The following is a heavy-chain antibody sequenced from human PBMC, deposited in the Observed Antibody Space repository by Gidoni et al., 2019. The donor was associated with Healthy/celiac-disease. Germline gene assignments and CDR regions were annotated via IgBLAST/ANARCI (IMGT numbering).Heavy chain of an antibody. CDR2: ISGSGGST. CDR3: AKDLLYLYYDSSGYDYSGAFDI. V-gene: IGHV3-23*01. D-gene: IGHD3-22*01. CDR1: GFTFSSYA. Sequence: EVQLLESGGGLVQPGGSLRLSCAASGFTFSSYAMRRVRQAPGKGLEWVSAISGSGGSTYYADSVKGRFTISRDNSKNTLYLQMNSLRAEDTAVYYCAKDLLYLYYDSSGYDYSGAFDIWGQGTMVTVSS. J-gene: IGHJ3*02.